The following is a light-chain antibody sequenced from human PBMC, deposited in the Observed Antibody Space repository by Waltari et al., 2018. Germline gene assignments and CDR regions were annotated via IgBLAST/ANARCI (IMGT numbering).Light chain of an antibody. CDR2: DAS. CDR1: QDFASQ. V-gene: IGKV3D-11*01. CDR3: QQRSQWPIT. Sequence: EIVFTQSPATLSLSPGESATLSCRASQDFASQLAWYQQKPGQAPRLLIYDASHRATGIPARFSGSGSGTDFTLTISSLETEDLAVYYCQQRSQWPITFGGGTKVEIK. J-gene: IGKJ4*01.